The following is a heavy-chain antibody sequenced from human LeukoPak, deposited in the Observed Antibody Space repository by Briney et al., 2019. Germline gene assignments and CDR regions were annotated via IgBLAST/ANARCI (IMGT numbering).Heavy chain of an antibody. CDR2: IRYDGSNK. J-gene: IGHJ5*02. D-gene: IGHD2-15*01. Sequence: GGSLRLLCSAAGFTFSSNGKNWVRRAPGKGVEGVAFIRYDGSNKYYADSVKGRFTISRDNSKNTLYLQMNSLRAEDTAVYYCASCKLLLRSDWFDPWGQGTLVTVSS. V-gene: IGHV3-30*02. CDR1: GFTFSSNG. CDR3: ASCKLLLRSDWFDP.